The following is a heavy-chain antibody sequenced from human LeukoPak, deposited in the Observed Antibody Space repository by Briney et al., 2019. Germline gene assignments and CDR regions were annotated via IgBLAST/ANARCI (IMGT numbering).Heavy chain of an antibody. CDR1: GFTFSSYG. V-gene: IGHV3-30*02. D-gene: IGHD4-17*01. CDR2: IRYDGSNK. Sequence: PGGSLRLSCAASGFTFSSYGMHWVRQAPGKGLEWVAFIRYDGSNKYYADSVKGRFTISRDNSKNTLYLQMNSLRPEDAAVYYCAKDLGYGDYDDYLDYWGQGTLVTVSS. J-gene: IGHJ4*02. CDR3: AKDLGYGDYDDYLDY.